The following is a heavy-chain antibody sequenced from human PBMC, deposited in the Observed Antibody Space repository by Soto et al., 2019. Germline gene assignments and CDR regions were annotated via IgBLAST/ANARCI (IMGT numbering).Heavy chain of an antibody. J-gene: IGHJ6*02. CDR3: ASPQRIALVRGVIISPYYYYGMDV. D-gene: IGHD3-10*01. CDR1: GFTFSSYS. V-gene: IGHV3-21*01. CDR2: ISTSGSSI. Sequence: VGSLRLSCAASGFTFSSYSMNWVRQAPGKGLEWVSCISTSGSSIYYADSVKGRFTISRDNAKNSLYLQMNSLRADDTAVYYCASPQRIALVRGVIISPYYYYGMDVWGQGTTVTVSS.